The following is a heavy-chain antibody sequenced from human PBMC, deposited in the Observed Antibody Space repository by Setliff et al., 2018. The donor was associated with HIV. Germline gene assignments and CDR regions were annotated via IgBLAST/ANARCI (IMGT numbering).Heavy chain of an antibody. J-gene: IGHJ3*02. D-gene: IGHD2-21*01. V-gene: IGHV7-4-1*02. CDR1: GYTFTNYA. Sequence: ASVKVSCKASGYTFTNYAMHWVRQAPGQGLEWMGWINTNTGNPTYGQGFTGRFVLSLDSSVNTAYLQISSLRAEDTAVYYCARDYYCGRDCYSAFDSWGQGTMVTVSS. CDR3: ARDYYCGRDCYSAFDS. CDR2: INTNTGNP.